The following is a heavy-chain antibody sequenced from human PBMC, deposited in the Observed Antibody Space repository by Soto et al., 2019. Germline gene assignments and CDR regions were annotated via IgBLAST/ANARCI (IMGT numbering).Heavy chain of an antibody. CDR2: ISGSGSGT. D-gene: IGHD3-22*01. CDR3: AKGSSGSYDTFDY. J-gene: IGHJ4*02. CDR1: GFTFSSYS. Sequence: PGGSLRLSCAASGFTFSSYSIYWVRQAPGKGLEWVSGISGSGSGTYYADSVKGRFTISRDNSKNTLYLQMNSLRAEDTAVYYCAKGSSGSYDTFDYWGQGAMVTVS. V-gene: IGHV3-23*01.